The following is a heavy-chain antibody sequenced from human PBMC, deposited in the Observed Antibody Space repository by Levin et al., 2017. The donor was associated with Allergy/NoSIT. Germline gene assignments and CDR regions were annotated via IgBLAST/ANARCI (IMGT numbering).Heavy chain of an antibody. CDR2: IKQDGSEK. CDR1: GFTFSSYW. J-gene: IGHJ1*01. Sequence: GESLKISCAASGFTFSSYWMSWVRQAPGKGLEWVANIKQDGSEKYYVDSVKGRFTISRDNAKNSLYLQMNSLRAEDTAVYYCARDNVAVAGTSPEYFQHWGQGTLVTVSS. V-gene: IGHV3-7*01. D-gene: IGHD6-19*01. CDR3: ARDNVAVAGTSPEYFQH.